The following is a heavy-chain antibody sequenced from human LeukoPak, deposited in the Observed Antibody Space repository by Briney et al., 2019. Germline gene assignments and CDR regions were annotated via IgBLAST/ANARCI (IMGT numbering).Heavy chain of an antibody. D-gene: IGHD6-19*01. CDR3: AREAGIAVAEAKYYYGMDV. J-gene: IGHJ6*02. V-gene: IGHV3-53*01. Sequence: PGGSLRLSCAASGFTVSSNYMSWVRQAPGKGLEWVSVIYSGGSTYYADSVKGRFTISRDNSKNTLYLQMNSLRAEDTAVYYCAREAGIAVAEAKYYYGMDVWGQGTTVTVSS. CDR2: IYSGGST. CDR1: GFTVSSNY.